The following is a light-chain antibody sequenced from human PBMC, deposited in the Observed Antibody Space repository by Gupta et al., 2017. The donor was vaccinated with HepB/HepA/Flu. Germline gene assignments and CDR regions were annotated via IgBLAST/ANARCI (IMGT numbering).Light chain of an antibody. Sequence: EIVMTQSPATLSVSPGERATLSCRASQSVSSNLAWYQQKFGQAPRLLIYGASTRATGIPARFSGSGSGTEFTLTISSLQSEDFAVYFCQQYNTWPLTFGGGTKVEIK. CDR3: QQYNTWPLT. V-gene: IGKV3-15*01. CDR1: QSVSSN. CDR2: GAS. J-gene: IGKJ4*01.